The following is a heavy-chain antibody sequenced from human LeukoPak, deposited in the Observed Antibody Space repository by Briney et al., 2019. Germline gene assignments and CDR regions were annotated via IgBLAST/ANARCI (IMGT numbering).Heavy chain of an antibody. D-gene: IGHD6-13*01. Sequence: PGGSLRLSCAASGFTFSSYAMHWVRQAPGKGLEYVSAISSNGGSTYYANSVKGRFTISRDNSKNTLYLQMGSLRAEDMAVYYCARGGYSSSWYLLVDYYYYYMDVWGKGTTVTISS. V-gene: IGHV3-64*01. CDR2: ISSNGGST. CDR3: ARGGYSSSWYLLVDYYYYYMDV. J-gene: IGHJ6*03. CDR1: GFTFSSYA.